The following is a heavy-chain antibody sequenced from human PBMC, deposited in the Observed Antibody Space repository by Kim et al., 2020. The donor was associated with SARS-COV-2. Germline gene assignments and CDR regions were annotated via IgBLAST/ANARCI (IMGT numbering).Heavy chain of an antibody. Sequence: ASVKVSCKTSGYTFTTYGLSWVRQAPGQGLEWMGWISTDSGYTKYAQKFQERVTLTKDTSTSTAYMELRSLISDDTAVYFCARDRDYRFDLWGQGTLVTV. CDR1: GYTFTTYG. V-gene: IGHV1-18*01. CDR2: ISTDSGYT. CDR3: ARDRDYRFDL. J-gene: IGHJ4*02. D-gene: IGHD3-16*02.